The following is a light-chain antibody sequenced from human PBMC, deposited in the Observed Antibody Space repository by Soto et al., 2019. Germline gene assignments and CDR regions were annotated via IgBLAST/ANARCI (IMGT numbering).Light chain of an antibody. CDR1: SSDVGGYNA. CDR3: SSYASGSSYV. CDR2: GVS. J-gene: IGLJ1*01. V-gene: IGLV2-14*03. Sequence: QSALTQPASVSGSPGQSITISCSGSSSDVGGYNAVSWYQQHPGKVPKLVIYGVSDRPSGISSRFSASKSGNTASLTISGLQADDEDDYCCSSYASGSSYVFGTGTKLTVL.